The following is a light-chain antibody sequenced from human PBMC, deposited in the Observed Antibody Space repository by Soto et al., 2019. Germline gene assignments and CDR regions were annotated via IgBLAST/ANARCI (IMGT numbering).Light chain of an antibody. V-gene: IGLV2-14*03. CDR3: SSYTSNSTRV. J-gene: IGLJ1*01. Sequence: QSALTQPASVSGSPGQSITISCTGTSSDVGAYDYVSWYQQHPDKAPKLMIYEVSNRPSGVSNRFSGSKSVNTATLTISGLQADDEADYYCSSYTSNSTRVFGTGTKLTVL. CDR1: SSDVGAYDY. CDR2: EVS.